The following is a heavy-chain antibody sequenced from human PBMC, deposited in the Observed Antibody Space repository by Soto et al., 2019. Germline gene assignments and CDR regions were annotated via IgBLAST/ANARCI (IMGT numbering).Heavy chain of an antibody. CDR1: RFTFSDYS. CDR3: ASSEVATIESAGWFDP. J-gene: IGHJ5*02. Sequence: GGSLRLSCAASRFTFSDYSMNWVRQAPGKGLEWVSYISGGGETIYYADSVRGRFTISRDNAKNSLFLQMNSLREEDTAVYYCASSEVATIESAGWFDPWGQGTLVTVSS. D-gene: IGHD5-12*01. CDR2: ISGGGETI. V-gene: IGHV3-48*02.